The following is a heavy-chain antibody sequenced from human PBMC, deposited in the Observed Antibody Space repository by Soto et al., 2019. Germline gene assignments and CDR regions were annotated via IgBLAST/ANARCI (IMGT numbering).Heavy chain of an antibody. J-gene: IGHJ5*02. Sequence: ASVKVSFKASGYTFTSYDINWVRQATGQGLEWMGWMNPNSGNTGYAQNFQGRVTMTRNTSISTAYMELSSLRSEDTAVYYCARVKSYDILTGYSTWFDPWGQGTLVTVSS. CDR2: MNPNSGNT. V-gene: IGHV1-8*01. CDR3: ARVKSYDILTGYSTWFDP. D-gene: IGHD3-9*01. CDR1: GYTFTSYD.